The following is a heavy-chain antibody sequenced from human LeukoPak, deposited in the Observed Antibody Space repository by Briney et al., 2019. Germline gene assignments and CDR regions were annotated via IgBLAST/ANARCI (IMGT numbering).Heavy chain of an antibody. Sequence: PGGSLRLSCAAPGFTFSSYWMHWVRQAPGKGLVWVSRINSDGSSTSYADSVKGRFTISRDNAKNTLYLQMNSLRAQDTAVYYGARLVDDYLDAFDIWGQGTMVTVSS. CDR2: INSDGSST. V-gene: IGHV3-74*01. J-gene: IGHJ3*02. CDR3: ARLVDDYLDAFDI. D-gene: IGHD5-24*01. CDR1: GFTFSSYW.